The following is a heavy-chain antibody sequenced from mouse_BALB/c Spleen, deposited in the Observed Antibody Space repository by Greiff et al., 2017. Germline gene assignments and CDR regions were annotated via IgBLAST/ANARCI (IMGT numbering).Heavy chain of an antibody. CDR3: ARDYYYGSSYSSWFAY. V-gene: IGHV2-6-7*01. D-gene: IGHD1-1*01. CDR1: GFSLTGYG. Sequence: QVQLKESGPGLVAPSQSLSITCTVSGFSLTGYGVNWVRQPPGKGLEWLGMIWGDGSTDYNSALKSRLSISKDNSKSQVFLKMNSLQTDDTARYYCARDYYYGSSYSSWFAYWGQGTLVTVSA. CDR2: IWGDGST. J-gene: IGHJ3*01.